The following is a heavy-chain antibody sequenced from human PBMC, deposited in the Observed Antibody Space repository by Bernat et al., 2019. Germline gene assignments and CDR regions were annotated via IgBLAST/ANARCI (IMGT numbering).Heavy chain of an antibody. D-gene: IGHD2-15*01. CDR1: GYTFTSYA. V-gene: IGHV1-3*01. CDR2: INAGNGNT. CDR3: ARGGYCSGGSCPGGEYFQH. Sequence: QVQLVQSGAEVKKPGASVKVSCKASGYTFTSYAMHWVRQAPGQRLELMGWINAGNGNTKYSQKFQGRVTITRDTSASTAYMELSSLRSEDTAVYYCARGGYCSGGSCPGGEYFQHWGQGTLVTVSS. J-gene: IGHJ1*01.